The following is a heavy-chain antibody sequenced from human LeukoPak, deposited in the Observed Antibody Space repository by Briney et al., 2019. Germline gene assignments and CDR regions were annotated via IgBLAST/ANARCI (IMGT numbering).Heavy chain of an antibody. CDR3: ARRGYSSATDY. CDR1: GGSISSYY. CDR2: IYYSGST. V-gene: IGHV4-59*08. Sequence: KPSETLSLTCTVSGGSISSYYWSWIRQPPGKGLEWIGYIYYSGSTNYNPSLKSRVTISVDTSKNQFSLKLSSVTAADTAVYYCARRGYSSATDYWGQGTLVTVSS. D-gene: IGHD5-18*01. J-gene: IGHJ4*02.